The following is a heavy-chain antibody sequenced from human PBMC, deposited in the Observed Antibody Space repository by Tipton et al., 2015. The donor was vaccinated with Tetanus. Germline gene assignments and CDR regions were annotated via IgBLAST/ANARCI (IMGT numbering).Heavy chain of an antibody. D-gene: IGHD3-3*01. CDR1: GFTFSTHG. CDR3: ARERFVEWLGPLVC. Sequence: SLRLSCAASGFTFSTHGMHWVRQAPGKGLEWVALVWYDGTRKYYTESVEGRFTISRDNSKNTLYLQMDSLRVEETATCFCARERFVEWLGPLVCRGQGTLVTVSS. CDR2: VWYDGTRK. J-gene: IGHJ1*01. V-gene: IGHV3-33*01.